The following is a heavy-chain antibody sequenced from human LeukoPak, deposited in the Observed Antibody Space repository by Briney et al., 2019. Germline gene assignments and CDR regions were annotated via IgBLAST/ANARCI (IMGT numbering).Heavy chain of an antibody. CDR2: IYYSGST. Sequence: PSETLSLTCTVSGGSISSSSYYWGWIRQPPGKGLEWIGSIYYSGSTYYNPSLKSRVTISVDTSKNQFSLKLSSVTAADTAVYYCARHHGIGEQWLVPTFEFDYWGQGTLVTVSS. CDR1: GGSISSSSYY. J-gene: IGHJ4*02. D-gene: IGHD6-19*01. V-gene: IGHV4-39*01. CDR3: ARHHGIGEQWLVPTFEFDY.